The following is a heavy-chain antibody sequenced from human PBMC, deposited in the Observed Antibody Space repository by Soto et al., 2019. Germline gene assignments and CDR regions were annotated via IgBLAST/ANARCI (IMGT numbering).Heavy chain of an antibody. CDR3: ASTYYTGDSGPYDY. CDR2: IYYSGST. J-gene: IGHJ4*02. CDR1: GGSISSSSYY. V-gene: IGHV4-39*01. Sequence: PSETLSLTCTVSGGSISSSSYYWGWIRQPPGKGLEWIGSIYYSGSTYYNPSLKSRVTISVDTSKNQFSLKLSSVTAADTAVYYCASTYYTGDSGPYDYWGQGTLVTVSS. D-gene: IGHD1-26*01.